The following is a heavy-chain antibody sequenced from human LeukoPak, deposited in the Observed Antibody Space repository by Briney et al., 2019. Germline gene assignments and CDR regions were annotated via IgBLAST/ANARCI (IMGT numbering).Heavy chain of an antibody. D-gene: IGHD2-21*02. CDR3: ARDAVSTVTAGGIDY. Sequence: ASVKVSCKASGYTFTGYYMHWVRQAPGQGLEWMAWISAYSGNTEYAENIQGRVTMTTDTSTSTDYMELRSLRSDDTAVYYCARDAVSTVTAGGIDYWGQGTLVTVSS. J-gene: IGHJ4*02. CDR2: ISAYSGNT. CDR1: GYTFTGYY. V-gene: IGHV1-18*04.